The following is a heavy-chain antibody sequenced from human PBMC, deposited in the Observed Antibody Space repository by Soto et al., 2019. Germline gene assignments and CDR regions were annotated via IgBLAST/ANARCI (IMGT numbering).Heavy chain of an antibody. V-gene: IGHV4-39*01. J-gene: IGHJ4*02. D-gene: IGHD3-22*01. CDR3: ARLLHDSSGYYFFDH. CDR1: GGSISTTSYY. CDR2: IYYSGSN. Sequence: PSETLSLTCTVSGGSISTTSYYWGWIRQPPGKGLEWIGSIYYSGSNYDNPSLKSRVTISVDTSKNQFSLKLSSVAAADTAVYYCARLLHDSSGYYFFDHWGQGTLVTVSS.